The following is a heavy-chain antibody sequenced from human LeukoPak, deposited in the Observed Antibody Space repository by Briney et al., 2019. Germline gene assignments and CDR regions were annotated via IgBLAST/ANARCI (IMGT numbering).Heavy chain of an antibody. CDR1: GFSFSDYG. CDR2: LSYRGDST. J-gene: IGHJ4*02. D-gene: IGHD3-9*01. Sequence: GGSLRLSCAGSGFSFSDYGMSWVRQPPGKGLEWVSGLSYRGDSTYYADSVKGRFTISRDNSKNTLYLQMNSLRAEDTAVYYCAKGRILTGFLYYFDYWGQGTLVTVSS. V-gene: IGHV3-23*01. CDR3: AKGRILTGFLYYFDY.